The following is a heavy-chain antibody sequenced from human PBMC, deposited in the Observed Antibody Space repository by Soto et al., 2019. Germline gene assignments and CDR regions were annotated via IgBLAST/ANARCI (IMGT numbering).Heavy chain of an antibody. CDR3: ARAPPFPRAQKWFDP. V-gene: IGHV4-30-4*01. CDR2: IYSSGGT. Sequence: PSETLSLTCTVSGGSISSGDYYWTWIRQPPGKVLEWIGYIYSSGGTYYNPSLKSRVTISVDTSESQFSLKLSSVTAADTAVYFCARAPPFPRAQKWFDPWGQGTLVTVSS. CDR1: GGSISSGDYY. J-gene: IGHJ5*02.